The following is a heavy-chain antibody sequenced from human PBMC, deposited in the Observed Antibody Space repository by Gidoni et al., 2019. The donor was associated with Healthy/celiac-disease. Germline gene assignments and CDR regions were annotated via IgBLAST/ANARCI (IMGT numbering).Heavy chain of an antibody. D-gene: IGHD6-13*01. CDR1: GFTCRSYG. CDR3: ARGRRAASDY. J-gene: IGHJ4*02. V-gene: IGHV3-74*01. CDR2: INSDGSST. Sequence: ELQLLESGGALVHPGGPLRLPCAASGFTCRSYGMHWVRHAPGEGLVWLSRINSDGSSTSYADSVKGRFTISRDNAKNTLYRQMNSLRAEDTAVYYCARGRRAASDYWGQGTLVTVSS.